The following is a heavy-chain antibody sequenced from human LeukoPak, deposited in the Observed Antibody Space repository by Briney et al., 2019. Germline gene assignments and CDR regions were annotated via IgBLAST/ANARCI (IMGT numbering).Heavy chain of an antibody. CDR2: VTDSGYT. D-gene: IGHD2-8*01. J-gene: IGHJ3*01. V-gene: IGHV4-34*01. CDR3: ARITANGGSDDAFDV. Sequence: TSETLSLTCAVYGGSLSSYWWSWVRQPPGAGLEWIGEVTDSGYTNYKSSLKSRVSISVDTSKRQFSLRLTSVTAADTAIYYCARITANGGSDDAFDVWGQGTIISVSS. CDR1: GGSLSSYW.